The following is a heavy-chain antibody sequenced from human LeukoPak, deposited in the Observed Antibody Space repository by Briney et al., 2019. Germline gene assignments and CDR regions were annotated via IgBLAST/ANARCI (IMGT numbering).Heavy chain of an antibody. V-gene: IGHV3-23*01. CDR2: ISGSGGST. Sequence: SGGSLRLSCAASGFTFSSYAMSWVRQAPGKGLEWVSAISGSGGSTYYADSVKGRFTISGDNAKNSLYLQMNSLRAEDTAVYYCARDRYVGTTTAGDSDSWGQGTLVIVSS. D-gene: IGHD1-26*01. CDR3: ARDRYVGTTTAGDSDS. J-gene: IGHJ4*02. CDR1: GFTFSSYA.